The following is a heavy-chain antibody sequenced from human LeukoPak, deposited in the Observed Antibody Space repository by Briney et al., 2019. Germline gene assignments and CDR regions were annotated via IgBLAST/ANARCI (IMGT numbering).Heavy chain of an antibody. CDR3: ARADCSGGDCYSGY. D-gene: IGHD2-15*01. Sequence: AGAVRVSCKASGYTFTVYYMHWVRQAPGQGLEWVGWINPNSGGTIYAQKFQGRVTITRDTSISTAYMELSRLRSDDTAVFYCARADCSGGDCYSGYWGQGTLVTISS. CDR2: INPNSGGT. J-gene: IGHJ4*02. V-gene: IGHV1-2*02. CDR1: GYTFTVYY.